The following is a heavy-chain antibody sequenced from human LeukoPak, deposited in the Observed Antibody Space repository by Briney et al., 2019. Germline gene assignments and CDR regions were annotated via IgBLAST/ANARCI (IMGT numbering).Heavy chain of an antibody. Sequence: SETLSLTCTVSGGSISSYYWSWIRQPPGKGLEWIGFIYYSGSPNYNPSLKNRVTMSVDTSKNQFSLKLTSVTAADTAVYYCATKPELVRPPRGFDDWGQGTLVTVSS. J-gene: IGHJ4*02. CDR1: GGSISSYY. CDR3: ATKPELVRPPRGFDD. CDR2: IYYSGSP. D-gene: IGHD1-26*01. V-gene: IGHV4-59*08.